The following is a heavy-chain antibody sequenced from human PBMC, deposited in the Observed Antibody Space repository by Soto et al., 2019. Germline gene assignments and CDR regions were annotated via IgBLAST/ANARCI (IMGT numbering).Heavy chain of an antibody. CDR3: ARVDTAMGAYHYYGMDV. CDR2: IYYSGST. CDR1: GGSISSGGYY. J-gene: IGHJ6*02. V-gene: IGHV4-31*03. Sequence: QVQLQESGPGLVKPSQTLSLTCTVSGGSISSGGYYWSWIRQHPGKGLEWIGYIYYSGSTYYNPSLKSRVTMSVDTSKNQFSLNLSSVTAADTAVYYCARVDTAMGAYHYYGMDVWGQGTTVIVSS. D-gene: IGHD5-18*01.